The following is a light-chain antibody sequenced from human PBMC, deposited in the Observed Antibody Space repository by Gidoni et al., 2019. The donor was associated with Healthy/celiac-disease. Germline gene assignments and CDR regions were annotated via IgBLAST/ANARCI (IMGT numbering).Light chain of an antibody. Sequence: EIVLTQSPATLSLSPGERATLSCRASQSVSSYLAWYQQKPGQAPRLLIYDAYNRATGIPARFSGSGSGTDFTITISSLEPEDFAVYYCQKRSNWLTFGGGTKVEIK. CDR2: DAY. CDR3: QKRSNWLT. V-gene: IGKV3-11*01. CDR1: QSVSSY. J-gene: IGKJ4*01.